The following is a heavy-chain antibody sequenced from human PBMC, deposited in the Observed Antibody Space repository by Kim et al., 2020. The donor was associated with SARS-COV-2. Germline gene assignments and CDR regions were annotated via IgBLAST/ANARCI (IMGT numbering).Heavy chain of an antibody. Sequence: GGSLRLSCAASGSTFSSYSMNWVRQAPGKGLEWISSISSSGSYVYYVDSLKGRFTISRDNARNSLYLQMNSLRVEDTAVYYCARDQVSMFDSSGYYYVFEDWGQGTLVTVSS. CDR1: GSTFSSYS. CDR2: ISSSGSYV. D-gene: IGHD3-22*01. J-gene: IGHJ4*02. V-gene: IGHV3-21*01. CDR3: ARDQVSMFDSSGYYYVFED.